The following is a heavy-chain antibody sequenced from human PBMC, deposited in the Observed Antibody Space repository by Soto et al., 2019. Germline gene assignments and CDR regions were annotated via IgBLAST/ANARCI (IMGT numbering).Heavy chain of an antibody. D-gene: IGHD2-15*01. Sequence: GESLKISCKASGYIFTNYWIGWVRQMPGRGLEWMGIVYPGDSDTRYSPPFEGQVTISADKSITTAYLQWSSLKASDTAMYYCAVRGSFRDPDSWGQGTLVNVSS. CDR2: VYPGDSDT. CDR1: GYIFTNYW. J-gene: IGHJ4*02. CDR3: AVRGSFRDPDS. V-gene: IGHV5-51*01.